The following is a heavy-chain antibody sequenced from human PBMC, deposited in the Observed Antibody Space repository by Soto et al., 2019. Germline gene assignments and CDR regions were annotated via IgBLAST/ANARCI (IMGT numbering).Heavy chain of an antibody. J-gene: IGHJ6*02. CDR3: ARDGFCSSTSCYTYGMDV. CDR2: ITSSGSTK. D-gene: IGHD2-2*02. CDR1: GFSFSSYE. Sequence: GSLRLSCEASGFSFSSYEMNWVRQAPGKGLEWVSKITSSGSTKYYADSVKGRFTISRDNAKKSLYLQMNSLRAEDTAVYYCARDGFCSSTSCYTYGMDVWGQGTTVTVSS. V-gene: IGHV3-48*03.